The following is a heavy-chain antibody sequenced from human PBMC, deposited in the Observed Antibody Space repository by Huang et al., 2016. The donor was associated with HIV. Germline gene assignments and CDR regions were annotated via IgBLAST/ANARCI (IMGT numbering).Heavy chain of an antibody. V-gene: IGHV3-30*18. J-gene: IGHJ4*02. CDR3: AKDGADEEWDIDY. Sequence: VQLVESGGGVVQPGRSLRLACAASGFSFSTYGLHWVRQAPGKGRECVAVISYDGSNKNYAHSVKGRFTISRDTSENKVYLQMNSLRHEDTAVYYCAKDGADEEWDIDYWGQGTLVTVSS. D-gene: IGHD1-26*01. CDR2: ISYDGSNK. CDR1: GFSFSTYG.